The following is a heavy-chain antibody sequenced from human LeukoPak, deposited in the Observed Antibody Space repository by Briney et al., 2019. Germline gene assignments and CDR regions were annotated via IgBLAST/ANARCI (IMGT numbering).Heavy chain of an antibody. CDR2: IIHTGNS. Sequence: PSETLSLTCTVSGDSISSGDYSWGWIRQPSGKGLEWIGYIIHTGNSYYNPSLRSRVTISVDRSRNQFSLRLTSVTAADTAVYYCARELWFVNAPGSWLDPWGPGTLVAVSS. V-gene: IGHV4-30-2*01. J-gene: IGHJ5*02. CDR3: ARELWFVNAPGSWLDP. CDR1: GDSISSGDYS. D-gene: IGHD3-10*01.